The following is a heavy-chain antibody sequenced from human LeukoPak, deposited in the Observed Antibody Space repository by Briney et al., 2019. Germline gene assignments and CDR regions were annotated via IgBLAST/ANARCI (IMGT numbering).Heavy chain of an antibody. CDR2: IYYSGST. CDR3: ASLGYCSSTSCQIAIDY. Sequence: SETLSLTCTVSGGSISSSSYYWGWIRQPPGKGLEWIGSIYYSGSTYYNPSLKSRVTISVDTSKNQFSLKLSSVTAADTAVYYCASLGYCSSTSCQIAIDYWGQGTLVTVSS. D-gene: IGHD2-2*01. CDR1: GGSISSSSYY. J-gene: IGHJ4*02. V-gene: IGHV4-39*01.